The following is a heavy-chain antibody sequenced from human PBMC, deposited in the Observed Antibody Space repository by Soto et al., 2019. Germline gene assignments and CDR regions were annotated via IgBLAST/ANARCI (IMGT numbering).Heavy chain of an antibody. CDR1: GGSISSSSYY. V-gene: IGHV4-39*01. D-gene: IGHD2-2*01. CDR2: IYYSGST. CDR3: ASFWGYCSSTSCYSYYYYYYMDV. J-gene: IGHJ6*03. Sequence: PSETLSLTCTVSGGSISSSSYYWGWIRQPPGKGLEWIGSIYYSGSTYYNPSLKSRVTISVDTSKNQFSLKLSSVTAADTAVYYCASFWGYCSSTSCYSYYYYYYMDVWGKGTTVTVSS.